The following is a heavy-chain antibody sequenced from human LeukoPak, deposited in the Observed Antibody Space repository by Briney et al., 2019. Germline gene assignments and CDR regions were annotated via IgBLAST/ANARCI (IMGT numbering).Heavy chain of an antibody. CDR2: IYSGGST. CDR3: ARVDYYDSSGYRYNWFDP. Sequence: PGGSLRLSCAASGFTVSSNYMSWVRQAPGKGLEWVSVIYSGGSTYYADSVKGRFTISRHNSKNTLYLQMNSLRAEDTAVYYCARVDYYDSSGYRYNWFDPWGQGTLVTVSS. J-gene: IGHJ5*02. V-gene: IGHV3-53*04. CDR1: GFTVSSNY. D-gene: IGHD3-22*01.